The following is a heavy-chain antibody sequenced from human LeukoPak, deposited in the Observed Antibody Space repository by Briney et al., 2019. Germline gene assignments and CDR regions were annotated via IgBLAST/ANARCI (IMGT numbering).Heavy chain of an antibody. CDR2: ISAYKGNT. CDR1: GYTFTSYG. V-gene: IGHV1-18*01. J-gene: IGHJ1*01. CDR3: ARAAYCGGDCYPSQWFQH. Sequence: APVKVSCKASGYTFTSYGISWVRQAPGQGLEWMGWISAYKGNTNYAQKLQGRVTMTTDTSTSTAYMELRSLRSDDTAVYYCARAAYCGGDCYPSQWFQHWGQGTLVTVSS. D-gene: IGHD2-21*01.